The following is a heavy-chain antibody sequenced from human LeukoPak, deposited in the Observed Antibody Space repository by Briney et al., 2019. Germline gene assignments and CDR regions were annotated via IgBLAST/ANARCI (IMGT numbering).Heavy chain of an antibody. CDR1: GYTFTSYG. Sequence: ASVKVSCKASGYTFTSYGISWVRQAPGQGLEWMGWISAYNGNTNYAQKLQGRVTMTTDTSTSTAYMELRSLRSDDTAVYYCATAAADSQTEYFQHWGQGTLVTVSS. CDR3: ATAAADSQTEYFQH. J-gene: IGHJ1*01. V-gene: IGHV1-18*01. D-gene: IGHD6-13*01. CDR2: ISAYNGNT.